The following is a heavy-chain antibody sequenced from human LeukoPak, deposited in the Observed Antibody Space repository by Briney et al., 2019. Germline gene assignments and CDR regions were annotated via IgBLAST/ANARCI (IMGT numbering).Heavy chain of an antibody. CDR3: AREAREQQLAYYYYGMDL. V-gene: IGHV1-18*01. J-gene: IGHJ6*02. CDR2: ISAYNGNT. CDR1: GYTFTSYG. D-gene: IGHD6-13*01. Sequence: GASVKVSCKASGYTFTSYGISWVRQAPGQGLEWMGWISAYNGNTNYAQKLQGRVTMTTDTSTSTAYMELRSLRSDDTAVYYCAREAREQQLAYYYYGMDLWGQGTTVTVSS.